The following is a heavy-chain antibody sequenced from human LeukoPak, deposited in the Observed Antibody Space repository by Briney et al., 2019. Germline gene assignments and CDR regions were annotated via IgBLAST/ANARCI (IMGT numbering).Heavy chain of an antibody. J-gene: IGHJ4*02. CDR2: IRYDGSNK. D-gene: IGHD3-22*01. Sequence: GRSLRLSCAASGFTFSSYSMHWVCQAPGKGLEWVAVIRYDGSNKYYADSVKGRFTISRDNSKNTLYLQMNSLRAEDTAVYYCARGGFSHDSSGYLDYWGQGTLVTVSS. CDR3: ARGGFSHDSSGYLDY. CDR1: GFTFSSYS. V-gene: IGHV3-33*01.